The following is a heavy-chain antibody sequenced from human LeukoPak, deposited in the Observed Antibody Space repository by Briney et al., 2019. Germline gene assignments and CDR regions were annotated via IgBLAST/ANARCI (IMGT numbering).Heavy chain of an antibody. D-gene: IGHD2-8*01. CDR3: ARAGIPGYCTNVTCSNWLDP. CDR2: INPNGGNT. V-gene: IGHV1-46*04. CDR1: GYTFTNYY. Sequence: GASVKVSCKASGYTFTNYYIHWVRQAPGQGLEWVGLINPNGGNTGYAQRLQGRVTITADKSTKTAYMELTSLRSEDTAVYYCARAGIPGYCTNVTCSNWLDPWGQGTLVTVSS. J-gene: IGHJ5*02.